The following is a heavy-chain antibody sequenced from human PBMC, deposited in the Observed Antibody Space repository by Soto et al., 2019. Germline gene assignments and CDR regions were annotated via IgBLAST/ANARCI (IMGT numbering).Heavy chain of an antibody. Sequence: ESGGGLIQPGGSLRLSCAASGFTVSSNYMSWVRQAPGKGLEWVSVIYSVGSTYYADSVKGRFTISRDNSKNTLYLQMNSLRAEDTAVYYCARGEALWVFDYWGQGTLVTVSS. CDR1: GFTVSSNY. J-gene: IGHJ4*02. CDR2: IYSVGST. V-gene: IGHV3-53*01. D-gene: IGHD7-27*01. CDR3: ARGEALWVFDY.